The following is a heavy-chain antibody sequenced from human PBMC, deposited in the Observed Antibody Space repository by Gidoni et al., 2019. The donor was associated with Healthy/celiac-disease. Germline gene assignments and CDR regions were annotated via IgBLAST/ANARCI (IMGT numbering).Heavy chain of an antibody. CDR1: GFSLSTSGVG. V-gene: IGHV2-5*02. CDR3: AHREGPGVGLAAFAFDY. CDR2: IYWDDDK. Sequence: QITLKESGPTLVKPTQTLTLTCTFSGFSLSTSGVGVGWIRQPPGKALEWLALIYWDDDKRYSPSLKSRLTITKDTSKNQVVLTMTNMDPVDTATYYCAHREGPGVGLAAFAFDYWGQGTLVTVSS. J-gene: IGHJ4*02. D-gene: IGHD2-15*01.